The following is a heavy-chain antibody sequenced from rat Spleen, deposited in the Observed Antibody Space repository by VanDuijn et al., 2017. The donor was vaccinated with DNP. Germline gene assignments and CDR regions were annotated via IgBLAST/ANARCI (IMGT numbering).Heavy chain of an antibody. Sequence: VQLKESGPGLVQPSQTLSLTCTVSGFSLTTYGVSWVRQPPGKGLEWVASITTSGDSTYSPDSVKGRFTISRDNAKNTLYLQMNSLRSEDTATYYCARGGRSYFDYWGQGVMVTVSS. CDR1: GFSLTTYG. D-gene: IGHD1-11*01. V-gene: IGHV5-31*01. J-gene: IGHJ2*01. CDR2: ITTSGDST. CDR3: ARGGRSYFDY.